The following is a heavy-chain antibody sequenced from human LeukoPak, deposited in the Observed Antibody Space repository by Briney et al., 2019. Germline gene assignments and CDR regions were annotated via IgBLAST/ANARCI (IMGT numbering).Heavy chain of an antibody. CDR2: IYHSGST. CDR3: ARAKGYDFWSGYGPKFYDILTGRNLIYWFDP. CDR1: GYSISSGYY. J-gene: IGHJ5*02. Sequence: PSETLSLTCTVSGYSISSGYYWGWIRQPPGKGLEWIGSIYHSGSTYYNPSLKSRVTISVDTSKNQFSLKLSSVTAADTAVYYCARAKGYDFWSGYGPKFYDILTGRNLIYWFDPWGQGTLVTVSS. V-gene: IGHV4-38-2*02. D-gene: IGHD3-3*01.